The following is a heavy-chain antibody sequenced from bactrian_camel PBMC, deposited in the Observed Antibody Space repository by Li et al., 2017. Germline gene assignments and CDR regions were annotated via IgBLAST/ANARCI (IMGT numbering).Heavy chain of an antibody. Sequence: HVQLVESGGGSVQAGGSLRLSCVASLDGRHCMAWFRQAPGKESEGVAAIDGAGTRTYYSESVKERFTISKDNAKRALYLQMDNLKPEDTAMYCCAAGSPWTQQQAMSRWGYNYWGQGTQVTVS. D-gene: IGHD5*01. CDR3: AAGSPWTQQQAMSRWGYNY. J-gene: IGHJ4*01. CDR1: LDGRHC. V-gene: IGHV3S55*01. CDR2: IDGAGTRT.